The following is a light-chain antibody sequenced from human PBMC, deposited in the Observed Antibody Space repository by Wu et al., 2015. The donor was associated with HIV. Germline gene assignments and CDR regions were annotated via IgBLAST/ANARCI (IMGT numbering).Light chain of an antibody. Sequence: TQFPPLLSLSVGDTATLSCRASQYISDNYVAWYQQKFGQPPRLLIYEAYKRAAGVPDRFDASGSGTDFTLTIDRLEPEDFAVYFCQQYRDSPTTFGQGTRLENK. CDR3: QQYRDSPTT. CDR2: EAY. V-gene: IGKV3-20*01. CDR1: QYISDNY. J-gene: IGKJ5*01.